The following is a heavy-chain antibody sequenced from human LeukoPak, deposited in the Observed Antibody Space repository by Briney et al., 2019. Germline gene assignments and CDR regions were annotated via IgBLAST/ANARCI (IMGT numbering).Heavy chain of an antibody. D-gene: IGHD2-2*01. CDR2: IIPIFGTA. Sequence: ASVKVSCKASGGTFSSYAISWVRQAPGQGLEWMGGIIPIFGTANYAQKFQGRVTITADESTSTAYMELSSLRSEDTAVYYCARVVIIGYCSSTSCPYPLDYWGQGTLVTVSS. V-gene: IGHV1-69*13. CDR1: GGTFSSYA. J-gene: IGHJ4*02. CDR3: ARVVIIGYCSSTSCPYPLDY.